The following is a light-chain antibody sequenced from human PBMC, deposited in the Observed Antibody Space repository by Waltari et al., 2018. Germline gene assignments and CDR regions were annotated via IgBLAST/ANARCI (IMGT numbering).Light chain of an antibody. CDR1: RSDVGGYHY. CDR3: SSYTSSSTLVV. CDR2: EVS. V-gene: IGLV2-14*01. Sequence: QSALTQPASVSGSPGQSITISFTGTRSDVGGYHYVSWYQQHPGKAPKLMIYEVSNLPSGVSNRFAGSKSGNTAALTISGLQAEDEADYYCSSYTSSSTLVVFGGGTKLTVL. J-gene: IGLJ2*01.